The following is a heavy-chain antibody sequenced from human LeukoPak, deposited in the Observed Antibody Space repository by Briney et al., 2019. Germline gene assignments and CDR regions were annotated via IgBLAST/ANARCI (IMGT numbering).Heavy chain of an antibody. CDR3: ARVSCSGGACPFGSWFDP. V-gene: IGHV4-39*02. CDR1: GGSITSGSYY. D-gene: IGHD2-15*01. CDR2: IYYSGST. J-gene: IGHJ5*02. Sequence: PSETLSLTRTVSGGSITSGSYYWGWIRQPPGKGLEWIVSIYYSGSTYYNPSLKSRVTISVDTSNKLFSLKLSSVTAADTAAYYCARVSCSGGACPFGSWFDPWGQGTLVTVSS.